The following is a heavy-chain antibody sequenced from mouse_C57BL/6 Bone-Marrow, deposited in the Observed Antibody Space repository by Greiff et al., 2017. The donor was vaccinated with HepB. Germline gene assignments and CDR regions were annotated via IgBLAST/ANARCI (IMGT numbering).Heavy chain of an antibody. CDR1: GYAFSSSW. J-gene: IGHJ2*01. D-gene: IGHD2-3*01. CDR2: IYPGDGGT. Sequence: QVQLQQSGPELVKPGASVKISCKASGYAFSSSWMNWVKQRPGKGLEWIGRIYPGDGGTNYNGKFKGKATLTADKSSSTAYMQLSSLTSEDSAVYFCARDPLYDDYYVEYFDYWGQGTTLTVSS. CDR3: ARDPLYDDYYVEYFDY. V-gene: IGHV1-82*01.